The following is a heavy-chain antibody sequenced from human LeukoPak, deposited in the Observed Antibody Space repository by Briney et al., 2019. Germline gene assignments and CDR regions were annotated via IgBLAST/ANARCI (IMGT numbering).Heavy chain of an antibody. CDR3: GRMRRDVAKWDYFYYYYMDV. D-gene: IGHD2-21*01. J-gene: IGHJ6*03. CDR2: ISRSSSTI. V-gene: IGHV3-48*01. CDR1: GFTFSSYC. Sequence: PGGSLRLSCAASGFTFSSYCMSWVRQAPGKGLEWVSYISRSSSTIYYADSEKGRFTISRDNAKNLLYPQMSRPGAEDTAVYYCGRMRRDVAKWDYFYYYYMDVWGKGTTVIVSS.